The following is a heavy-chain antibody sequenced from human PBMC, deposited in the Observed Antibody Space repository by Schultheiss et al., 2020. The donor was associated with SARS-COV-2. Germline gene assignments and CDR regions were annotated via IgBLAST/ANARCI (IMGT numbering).Heavy chain of an antibody. J-gene: IGHJ5*02. Sequence: SETLSLTCAVSGYSISSGYYWGWIRQPPGKGLEWIGSIYYSGSTYYNPSLKSRVTISVDTSKNQFSLKLSSVTAADTAVYYCARHHKLTSAYGDYANWFDPWGQGTLVTVSS. D-gene: IGHD4-17*01. CDR1: GYSISSGYY. CDR2: IYYSGST. V-gene: IGHV4-38-2*01. CDR3: ARHHKLTSAYGDYANWFDP.